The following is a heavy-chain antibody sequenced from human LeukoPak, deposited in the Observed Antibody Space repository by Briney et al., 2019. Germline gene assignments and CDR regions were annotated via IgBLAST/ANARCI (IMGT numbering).Heavy chain of an antibody. Sequence: AASVKVSCKASGYRFTGYYIHWVRQAPGQGLQWMGWINPSSGDANYAQTFQGRVTMTSDTSISTAYMELSSLSSADTAVYCCARDPGTPFDSWGQGTQVTVSS. J-gene: IGHJ4*02. D-gene: IGHD2-15*01. V-gene: IGHV1-2*02. CDR3: ARDPGTPFDS. CDR1: GYRFTGYY. CDR2: INPSSGDA.